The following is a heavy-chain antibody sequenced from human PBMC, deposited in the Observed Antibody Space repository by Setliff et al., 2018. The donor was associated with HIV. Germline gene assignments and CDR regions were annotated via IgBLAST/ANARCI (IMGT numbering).Heavy chain of an antibody. CDR1: GGSVSSVNYY. D-gene: IGHD2-15*01. V-gene: IGHV4-61*01. CDR3: ASLLGYCSGGSCYSGWFDP. J-gene: IGHJ5*02. CDR2: IYYSGST. Sequence: PSETLSLTCSVSGGSVSSVNYYWSWIRQPPGKGLEWIGYIYYSGSTNYNPSLKSRVTISVDTSKNQFSLKLSSVTAADTAVYYCASLLGYCSGGSCYSGWFDPWGQGTLVTVSS.